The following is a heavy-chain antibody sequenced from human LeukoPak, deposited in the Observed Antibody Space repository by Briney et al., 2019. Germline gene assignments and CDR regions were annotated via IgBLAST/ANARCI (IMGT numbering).Heavy chain of an antibody. D-gene: IGHD3-16*01. CDR3: ARSRLGLGSSGGD. CDR2: IIPIFGTA. V-gene: IGHV1-69*06. J-gene: IGHJ4*02. CDR1: GGTFSSYA. Sequence: WASVKVSCKASGGTFSSYAISWVRQAPGQGLEWMGGIIPIFGTANYAQKFQGRVTITADKSTSTAYMELSSLRSEDTAVYYCARSRLGLGSSGGDWGQGTLVTVSS.